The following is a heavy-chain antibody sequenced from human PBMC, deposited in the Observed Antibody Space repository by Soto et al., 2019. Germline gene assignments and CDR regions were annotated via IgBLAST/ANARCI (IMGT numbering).Heavy chain of an antibody. CDR3: AKFFVETGGSSGWPWTFHY. CDR1: GFTFSSYA. Sequence: EVQLLESGGGLVQPGRSLRLSCAASGFTFSSYAMSWVRQAPGKGLEWVSAISGSGGTTYYAASGKGRFTVSRDNSKNTLLLQMNSLRAEDTAVYYCAKFFVETGGSSGWPWTFHYWGEGTLVTVSS. V-gene: IGHV3-23*01. D-gene: IGHD6-25*01. CDR2: ISGSGGTT. J-gene: IGHJ4*02.